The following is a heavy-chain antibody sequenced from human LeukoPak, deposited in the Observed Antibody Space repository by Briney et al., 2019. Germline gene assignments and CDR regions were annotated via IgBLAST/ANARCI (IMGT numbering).Heavy chain of an antibody. CDR3: ARTPTYYYDSSGYYPKSYYFDY. V-gene: IGHV3-20*01. CDR2: INWNGGSR. Sequence: GGSLSLSCAASGFTFDDYGMSWVRQAPGKGREWVSGINWNGGSRGYSDSVKGRFTISRDNAKNSLYPQMNSLRAEDTALYHCARTPTYYYDSSGYYPKSYYFDYWGQGTLVTVSS. J-gene: IGHJ4*02. CDR1: GFTFDDYG. D-gene: IGHD3-22*01.